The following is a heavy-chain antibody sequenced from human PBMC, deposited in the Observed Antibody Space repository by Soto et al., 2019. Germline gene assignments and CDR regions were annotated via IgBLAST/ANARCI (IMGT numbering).Heavy chain of an antibody. CDR3: ARGGGYSYGRISWFDP. Sequence: PGGSLRLSCAASGFTFSSYSMNWVRQAPGKGLEWVSYISSSSSTIYYADSVKGRFTISRDNAKNSLYLQMNSLRDEDTAVYYCARGGGYSYGRISWFDPWGQGTLVTVSS. CDR2: ISSSSSTI. CDR1: GFTFSSYS. J-gene: IGHJ5*02. D-gene: IGHD5-18*01. V-gene: IGHV3-48*02.